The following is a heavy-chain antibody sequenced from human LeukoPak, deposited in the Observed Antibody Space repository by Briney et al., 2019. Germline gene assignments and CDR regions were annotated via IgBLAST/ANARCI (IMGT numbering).Heavy chain of an antibody. CDR3: ARVGGYSGSLQRGY. V-gene: IGHV4-34*01. J-gene: IGHJ4*02. D-gene: IGHD1-26*01. CDR2: INNSGST. CDR1: GGSFSGYY. Sequence: PSETLSLTCAVYGGSFSGYYWSWIRQPPGKGLEWIGEINNSGSTNYNPSLKSRVTISVDTSKNQFSLKLSSVTAADTAVYYCARVGGYSGSLQRGYWGQGTLVTVSS.